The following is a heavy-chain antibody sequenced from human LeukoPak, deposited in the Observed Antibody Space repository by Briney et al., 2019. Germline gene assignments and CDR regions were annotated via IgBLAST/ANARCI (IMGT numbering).Heavy chain of an antibody. CDR3: AREILGGFTPGAY. CDR1: LDPTTSQL. V-gene: IGHV4-59*11. D-gene: IGHD3-10*01. Sequence: SETLSHTYTVSLDPTTSQLWRELRPPPGKGLEWIGDIYKRGRPLYTPSLQTRVTISIDMSRNQIALELSPVPAADTAVYYCAREILGGFTPGAYWGQGTLVIVAS. J-gene: IGHJ4*02. CDR2: IYKRGRP.